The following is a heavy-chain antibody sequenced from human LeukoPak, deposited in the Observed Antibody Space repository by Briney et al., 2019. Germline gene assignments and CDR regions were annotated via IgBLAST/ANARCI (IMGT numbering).Heavy chain of an antibody. CDR2: INPNSGGT. V-gene: IGHV1-2*02. J-gene: IGHJ4*02. CDR1: GYTFTGYY. CDR3: ARALPYSSSIDY. Sequence: GASVKVSCKASGYTFTGYYMHWVRQAPGQGLEWMGWINPNSGGTNYAQKFQGRVTMTRDTSISTAYMELSRLRSVDTAVYYCARALPYSSSIDYWGQGTLVTVSS. D-gene: IGHD6-13*01.